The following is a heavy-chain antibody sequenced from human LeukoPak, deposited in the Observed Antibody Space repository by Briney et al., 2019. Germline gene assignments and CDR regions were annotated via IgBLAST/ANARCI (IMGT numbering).Heavy chain of an antibody. CDR3: ARDLIGGSCY. CDR1: GVTVSSNY. D-gene: IGHD2-15*01. CDR2: IYSGGST. Sequence: GSLRLSCAASGVTVSSNYMTSVRHAPGKGLEWVSVIYSGGSTYYADSVKGRLTISRDNSKNTLYLQMNSLRAEDTAVYYCARDLIGGSCYWGQGTLVSVSS. V-gene: IGHV3-53*01. J-gene: IGHJ4*02.